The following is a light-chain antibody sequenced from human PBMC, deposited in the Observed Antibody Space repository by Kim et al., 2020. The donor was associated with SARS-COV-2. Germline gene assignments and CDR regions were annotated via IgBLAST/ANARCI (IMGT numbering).Light chain of an antibody. Sequence: VMTQSPDSLAVSLGERATINCKSSQSILYRSDNKNYLAWYQQKPGQPPKLLIYWASTRESGVPDRFSGSASGTDFTLTISSLQAEDVAGYYCQQYLHPPRTFGQGTKVDIK. J-gene: IGKJ1*01. CDR1: QSILYRSDNKNY. V-gene: IGKV4-1*01. CDR2: WAS. CDR3: QQYLHPPRT.